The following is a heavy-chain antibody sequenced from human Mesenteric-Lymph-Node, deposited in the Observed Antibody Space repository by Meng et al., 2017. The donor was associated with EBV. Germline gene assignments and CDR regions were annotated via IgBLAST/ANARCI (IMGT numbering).Heavy chain of an antibody. CDR1: GDSFSRNRDA. J-gene: IGHJ4*02. D-gene: IGHD6-19*01. V-gene: IGHV6-1*01. CDR3: ARDPSGWYYFDY. CDR2: TYYRSKYYN. Sequence: GQTQPLGPGTVQPSQTPPPTCATSGDSFSRNRDAENWIRQAPSRVLEWLGRTYYRSKYYNDYAVYVRSRISINPDTSKNQFSLQLNSVTPEDTAVYYCARDPSGWYYFDYWGQGTLVTVSS.